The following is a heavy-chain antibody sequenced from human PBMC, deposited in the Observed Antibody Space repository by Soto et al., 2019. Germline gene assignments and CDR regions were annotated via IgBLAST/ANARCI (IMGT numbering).Heavy chain of an antibody. CDR1: GFTFSSYG. CDR2: ISYDGSNK. J-gene: IGHJ4*02. Sequence: QVQLVESGGGVVQPGRSLRLSCAASGFTFSSYGMHWVRQAPGKGLEWVAVISYDGSNKYYADSVKGRFTISRDNSKNTLYLQMNSLRAEDTAVYYCAKGMDTAMVRSSAGDYWGQGTLVTVSS. D-gene: IGHD5-18*01. CDR3: AKGMDTAMVRSSAGDY. V-gene: IGHV3-30*18.